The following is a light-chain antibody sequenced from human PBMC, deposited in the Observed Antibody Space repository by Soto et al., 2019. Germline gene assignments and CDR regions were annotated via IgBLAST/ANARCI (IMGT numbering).Light chain of an antibody. J-gene: IGLJ1*01. CDR2: DVS. Sequence: SAVTQPASVSGSPGQSITISCTGTSSDVGGYNYVSWYQQHPGKAPKLMIYDVSNRPSGVSNRFSGSKSGNTASLTISGLQAEDEADYYCSSYTSSSPYVFGTGTQLTVL. CDR3: SSYTSSSPYV. CDR1: SSDVGGYNY. V-gene: IGLV2-14*01.